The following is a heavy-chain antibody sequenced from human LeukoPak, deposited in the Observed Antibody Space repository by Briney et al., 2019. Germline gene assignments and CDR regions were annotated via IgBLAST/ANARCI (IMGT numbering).Heavy chain of an antibody. CDR3: ARGARYYGSGTYVY. V-gene: IGHV4-59*01. CDR2: IYNSGST. Sequence: PSETLSLTCTVSGDSISSDYWSWIRQPPGKGLEWIGYIYNSGSTNYNPSLKSRVTISVDSSKNHFSLRLSSVTAADTAIYYCARGARYYGSGTYVYWGQGTLVTVSS. CDR1: GDSISSDY. D-gene: IGHD3-10*01. J-gene: IGHJ4*02.